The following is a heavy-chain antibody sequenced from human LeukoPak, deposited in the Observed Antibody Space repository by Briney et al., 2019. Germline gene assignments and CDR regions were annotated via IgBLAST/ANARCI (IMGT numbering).Heavy chain of an antibody. D-gene: IGHD6-19*01. V-gene: IGHV4-59*01. CDR1: GGSISSYY. J-gene: IGHJ4*02. Sequence: SETLSLTCTVSGGSISSYYWSWIRQPPGKGLEWIGYIYYSGSTNYNPSLKSRVTISVDTSKNQFSLKLSSVTAADTAVYYCAKYSSGWYNYWGQGTLVTVSS. CDR2: IYYSGST. CDR3: AKYSSGWYNY.